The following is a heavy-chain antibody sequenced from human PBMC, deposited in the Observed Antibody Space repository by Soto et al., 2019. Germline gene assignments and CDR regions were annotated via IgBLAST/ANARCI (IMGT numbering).Heavy chain of an antibody. D-gene: IGHD3-16*01. CDR3: ARQNQGGYYYYGVDV. J-gene: IGHJ6*02. Sequence: GESLKISCKASGYSFTNYWVAWVRQMPGKGLECMGIIYPGDSTTRYGPSFQGQVTISADKSISTAYLQWSSLKASDTAMYYCARQNQGGYYYYGVDVWGQGTTVTVS. CDR2: IYPGDSTT. CDR1: GYSFTNYW. V-gene: IGHV5-51*01.